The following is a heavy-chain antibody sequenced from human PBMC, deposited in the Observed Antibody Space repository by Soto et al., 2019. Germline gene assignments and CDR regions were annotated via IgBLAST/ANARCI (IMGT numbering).Heavy chain of an antibody. Sequence: PSETLSLTCTVSGDSISTYYWSWLRQPVGKGLEWIGLIHTSRSTNYNPSLKSRVTMSVDTSKNQFSLQLSSVTAADTAVYYCARGHTVGAIPFDYWGQGTLVTVSS. V-gene: IGHV4-4*07. J-gene: IGHJ4*02. CDR1: GDSISTYY. D-gene: IGHD1-26*01. CDR2: IHTSRST. CDR3: ARGHTVGAIPFDY.